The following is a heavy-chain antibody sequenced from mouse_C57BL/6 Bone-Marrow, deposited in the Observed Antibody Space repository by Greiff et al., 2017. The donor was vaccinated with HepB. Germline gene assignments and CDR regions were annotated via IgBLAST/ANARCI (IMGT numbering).Heavy chain of an antibody. J-gene: IGHJ4*01. CDR3: ARDGDYSNVAMDY. CDR2: ISDGGSYT. Sequence: EVKLVESGGGLVKPGGSLKLSCAASGFTFSSYAMSWVRQTPEKRLEWVATISDGGSYTYYPDNVKGRFTISRDNAKNNLYLQMSHLKSEDTAMYYCARDGDYSNVAMDYWGQGTSVTVSS. CDR1: GFTFSSYA. V-gene: IGHV5-4*01. D-gene: IGHD2-5*01.